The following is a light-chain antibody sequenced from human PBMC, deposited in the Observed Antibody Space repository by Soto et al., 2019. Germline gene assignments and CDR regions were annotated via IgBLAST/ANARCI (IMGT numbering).Light chain of an antibody. J-gene: IGKJ2*01. Sequence: DIPMTQSPSTLSASVGERVTITCRAGQSIVDSLAWYQQKPGKAPKLLIYKASTLVSVVPARFSGSASGIDFTLTISSLQPDDCATYYCQHYYTFSPYTFGQATTLEIK. V-gene: IGKV1-5*03. CDR2: KAS. CDR1: QSIVDS. CDR3: QHYYTFSPYT.